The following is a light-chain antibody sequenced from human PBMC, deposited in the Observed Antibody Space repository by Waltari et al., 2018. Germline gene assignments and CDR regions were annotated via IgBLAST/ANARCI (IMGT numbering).Light chain of an antibody. V-gene: IGKV3-11*01. CDR2: DVS. CDR1: HSVGTS. CDR3: HQRSNWPRT. J-gene: IGKJ1*01. Sequence: EIVLTQSPGTLSLSPGESATLSCRASHSVGTSVTWYQQKPGQAPRLLIYDVSNRATAIPDRFSGSGSGTDFTLTISSLEPEDFAVYYCHQRSNWPRTFGQGTKVELK.